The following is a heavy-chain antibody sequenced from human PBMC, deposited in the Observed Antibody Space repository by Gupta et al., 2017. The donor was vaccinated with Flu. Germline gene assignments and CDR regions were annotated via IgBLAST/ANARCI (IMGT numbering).Heavy chain of an antibody. CDR3: AKDMSGSSWYPFDS. V-gene: IGHV3-9*01. Sequence: EVQLVESGGGLVQSGRSLRLSCAASGFTFDAYAMHWVRQVPGKGLEWVASVSFNSDYIDYADSVKGRFTISRDNAKNSVYLQMNSLRPEDTALYYCAKDMSGSSWYPFDSWGQGTLVTVSS. CDR1: GFTFDAYA. CDR2: VSFNSDYI. J-gene: IGHJ4*02. D-gene: IGHD6-13*01.